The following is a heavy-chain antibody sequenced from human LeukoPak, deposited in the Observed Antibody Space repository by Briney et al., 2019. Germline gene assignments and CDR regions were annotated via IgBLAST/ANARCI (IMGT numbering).Heavy chain of an antibody. CDR2: ISYSSGSI. Sequence: GRSLRLSCAASGFTFDEYAMHWVRQAPGKGLEWVSGISYSSGSIGYADSVKGRFTISRDNAKNSLYLQMNSLRVEDKALYYCAKDRGGSSELGDAFDVWGQGTMVRVSS. V-gene: IGHV3-9*01. CDR3: AKDRGGSSELGDAFDV. CDR1: GFTFDEYA. D-gene: IGHD1-26*01. J-gene: IGHJ3*01.